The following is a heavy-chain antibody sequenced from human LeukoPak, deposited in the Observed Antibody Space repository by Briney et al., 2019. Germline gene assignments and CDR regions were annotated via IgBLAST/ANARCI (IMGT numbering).Heavy chain of an antibody. CDR1: GFTFNGFT. D-gene: IGHD5-12*01. CDR2: ILSTGSRI. V-gene: IGHV3-23*05. J-gene: IGHJ4*02. CDR3: AKDFEKDGMWDIDY. Sequence: PGGSLRLSCAASGFTFNGFTMSWVRQAPGKRLEWVSAILSTGSRIYYADSVKGRFTISRDNSGNTLYLQMNSLRAEDTAIYYCAKDFEKDGMWDIDYWGQGIQVTVSS.